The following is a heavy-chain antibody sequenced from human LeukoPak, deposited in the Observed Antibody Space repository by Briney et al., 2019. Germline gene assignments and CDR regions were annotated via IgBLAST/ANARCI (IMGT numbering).Heavy chain of an antibody. J-gene: IGHJ6*03. CDR1: GFTFSSYS. V-gene: IGHV3-21*01. Sequence: SGGSLRLSCAASGFTFSSYSMNWVRQAPGKGLEWVSSISSSSSYIYYADSVKGRFTISRDNAKNSLYLQMNSLRAEDTAVYYCARGRSSPTSCRYIDVWGKGTTLTVSS. CDR2: ISSSSSYI. D-gene: IGHD2-2*01. CDR3: ARGRSSPTSCRYIDV.